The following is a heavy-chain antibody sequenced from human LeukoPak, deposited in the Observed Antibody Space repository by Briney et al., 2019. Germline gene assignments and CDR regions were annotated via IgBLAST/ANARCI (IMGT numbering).Heavy chain of an antibody. CDR2: IYHSGST. CDR3: AREDAQEGTNAFDI. V-gene: IGHV4-59*01. J-gene: IGHJ3*02. D-gene: IGHD2-2*01. Sequence: SETLSLTCTVSGGSISTYYWSWIRQPPGKGLEWIGYIYHSGSTYYNPSLKSRATISVDTSKNQFSLKLSSVTAADTAVYYCAREDAQEGTNAFDIWGQGTMVTVSS. CDR1: GGSISTYY.